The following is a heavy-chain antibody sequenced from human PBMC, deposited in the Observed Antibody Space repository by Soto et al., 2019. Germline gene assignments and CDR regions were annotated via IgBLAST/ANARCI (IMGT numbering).Heavy chain of an antibody. Sequence: EVQLVESGGGLVQPGRSLRLSCAASGFTFDDYAMHWVRQAPGKGLEWVSGISWNSGSIGYADSVKGRFTISRDNAKNSLYLQMNSLRAEDTALYYCAGGATGRAPFQHWGQGTLVTVSS. CDR2: ISWNSGSI. CDR3: AGGATGRAPFQH. V-gene: IGHV3-9*01. CDR1: GFTFDDYA. J-gene: IGHJ1*01. D-gene: IGHD6-13*01.